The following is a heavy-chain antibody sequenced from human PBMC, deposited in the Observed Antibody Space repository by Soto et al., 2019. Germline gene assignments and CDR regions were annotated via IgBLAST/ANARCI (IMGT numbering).Heavy chain of an antibody. V-gene: IGHV4-34*01. J-gene: IGHJ5*02. CDR3: ARGRSIRPTSPFRHQFGRSWFAP. CDR1: GGSFSDYY. D-gene: IGHD3-10*01. Sequence: QVQLQQWGAGLLKPSETLSLTCAVYGGSFSDYYWNWIRQPPGKGLEWVGEINHSGSTNYNPSLKSRVTISVDTSNNQFSLKLTSVTAADTAVYYCARGRSIRPTSPFRHQFGRSWFAPWGKGILVTVSS. CDR2: INHSGST.